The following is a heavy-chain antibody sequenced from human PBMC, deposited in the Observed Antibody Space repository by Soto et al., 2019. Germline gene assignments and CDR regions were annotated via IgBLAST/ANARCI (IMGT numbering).Heavy chain of an antibody. V-gene: IGHV4-61*01. CDR1: GGSVSSGSYY. D-gene: IGHD4-4*01. CDR2: IYYSGST. J-gene: IGHJ6*02. CDR3: AGGSLTTVISWIYYYYGIDV. Sequence: SETLCLTCTVSGGSVSSGSYYWSWIRQPPGKGLEWIGYIYYSGSTNYNPSLKSRVTISVDTSKNQFSLKLSSVTAADTAVYYCAGGSLTTVISWIYYYYGIDVWGQGTTVTVSS.